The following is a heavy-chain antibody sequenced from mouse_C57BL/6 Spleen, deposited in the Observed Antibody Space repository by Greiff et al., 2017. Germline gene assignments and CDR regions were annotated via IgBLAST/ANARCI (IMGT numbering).Heavy chain of an antibody. Sequence: VQLQQSGAELVKPGASVKLSCKASGYTFTSYWMQWVKQRPGQGLEWIGEIDPSDSHTNYNQKFKGKAPLTVDTSSSTAYMQLSSLTSEDSAVYYCARTLLLLPMDYWGQGTSVTVSS. CDR2: IDPSDSHT. D-gene: IGHD1-2*01. CDR1: GYTFTSYW. J-gene: IGHJ4*01. V-gene: IGHV1-50*01. CDR3: ARTLLLLPMDY.